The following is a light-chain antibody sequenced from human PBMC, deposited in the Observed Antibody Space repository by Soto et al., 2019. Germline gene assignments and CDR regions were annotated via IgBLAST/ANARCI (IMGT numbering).Light chain of an antibody. Sequence: DIQMTQSPSTLSASIGDRVTITCRASQTINNWLAWYQQKPGKAPNLLIFHASNLETGVPSRFSGSAFGTEFTLTISSLQPDDFANYYCQHYNSYPWTFGKGTKV. CDR2: HAS. J-gene: IGKJ1*01. CDR1: QTINNW. CDR3: QHYNSYPWT. V-gene: IGKV1-5*01.